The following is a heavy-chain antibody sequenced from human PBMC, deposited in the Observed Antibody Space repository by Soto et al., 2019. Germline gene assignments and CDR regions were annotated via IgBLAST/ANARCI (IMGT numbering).Heavy chain of an antibody. CDR3: VRDSHGDY. J-gene: IGHJ4*02. V-gene: IGHV3-74*01. CDR2: IDHDGST. CDR1: GFTLSNYW. Sequence: EVQLVESGGGQVQPGGSLRLSCAASGFTLSNYWMHWVRQAPGKGLAWVARIDHDGSTDYAGSVRGRFTVSRDNAENMLCLQMNSLRDDDTALYYCVRDSHGDYWGQGTLVTVSS.